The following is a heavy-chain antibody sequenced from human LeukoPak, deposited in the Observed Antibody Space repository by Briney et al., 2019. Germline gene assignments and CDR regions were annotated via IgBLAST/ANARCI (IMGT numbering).Heavy chain of an antibody. J-gene: IGHJ5*02. V-gene: IGHV1-18*01. CDR3: ARLASHDFWSGCPNWFDP. CDR2: ISAYNGNT. D-gene: IGHD3-3*01. Sequence: ASVKVSCKASGYTFTSYGISWVRQAPGQGLEWMGWISAYNGNTNYAQKLQGRVTMTTDTSTSTAYMELRSLRSDDTAVYYWARLASHDFWSGCPNWFDPWGQGTLVTVSS. CDR1: GYTFTSYG.